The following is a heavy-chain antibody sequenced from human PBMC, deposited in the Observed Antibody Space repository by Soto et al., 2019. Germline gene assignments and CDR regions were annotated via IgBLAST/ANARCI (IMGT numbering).Heavy chain of an antibody. Sequence: EVQLLESGGGLVQPGGSLRLSCAASGFNFGTYVMSWVRQAPGKGLEWVSGIKSSDGSTYYADSVKGRFTISRDNSKNTLFMQMNSVRAEDTAIYYCAKGAHYDFWSANTAFDHWGQGTLVTV. J-gene: IGHJ4*02. D-gene: IGHD3-3*01. V-gene: IGHV3-23*01. CDR1: GFNFGTYV. CDR3: AKGAHYDFWSANTAFDH. CDR2: IKSSDGST.